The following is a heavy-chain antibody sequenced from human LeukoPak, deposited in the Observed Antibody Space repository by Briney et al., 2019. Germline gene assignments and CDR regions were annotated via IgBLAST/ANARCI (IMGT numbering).Heavy chain of an antibody. V-gene: IGHV3-74*01. CDR1: GFTFSSYW. CDR3: AREAGLLWFGELLRIWATRGTYFDY. J-gene: IGHJ4*02. CDR2: INSDGSTT. Sequence: GGSLRLSCAASGFTFSSYWMHWVRQAPGKGPVWVSRINSDGSTTTYADSVKGRFTISRDNAKNSLYLQMNSLRAEDTAVYYCAREAGLLWFGELLRIWATRGTYFDYWGQGTLVTVSS. D-gene: IGHD3-10*01.